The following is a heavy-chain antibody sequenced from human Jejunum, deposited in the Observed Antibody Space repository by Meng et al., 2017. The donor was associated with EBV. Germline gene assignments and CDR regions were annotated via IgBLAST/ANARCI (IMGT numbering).Heavy chain of an antibody. CDR3: ARASPERLLEY. CDR2: IYHSGTT. Sequence: QVRLQEPGPGLVQPSGTLSLTFVVPGDFINNKKWWSWVRQPPGKGLEWIGEIYHSGTTYYNPSLKSRVTISLDTSESQFSLRLTSVTAADTAIYYCARASPERLLEYWGQGTLVTVSS. CDR1: GDFINNKKW. J-gene: IGHJ4*02. V-gene: IGHV4-4*02. D-gene: IGHD1-14*01.